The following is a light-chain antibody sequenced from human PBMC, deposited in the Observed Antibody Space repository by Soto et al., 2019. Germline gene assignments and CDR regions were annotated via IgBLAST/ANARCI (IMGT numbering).Light chain of an antibody. CDR2: KAS. Sequence: DIQMTQSPSILSASVGDRVTITCRASQSISSWLAWYQQKPGKAPKLLIYKASSLESGVPSRFSGSGSGTEFTLTIRSLQPDDFATYYCQQYNSYSWTFGQGTKVDIK. V-gene: IGKV1-5*03. CDR3: QQYNSYSWT. CDR1: QSISSW. J-gene: IGKJ1*01.